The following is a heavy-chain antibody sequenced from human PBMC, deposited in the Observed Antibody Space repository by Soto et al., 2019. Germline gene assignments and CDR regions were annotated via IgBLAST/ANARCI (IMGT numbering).Heavy chain of an antibody. CDR2: FDPEDGET. V-gene: IGHV1-24*01. Sequence: ASVKVSCQASGYTFTGYFMHWVRQAPGKGLEWMGGFDPEDGETIYAQKFQGRVTMTEDTSTDTAYMELSSLRSEDTAVYYCATDQRGTTGTNFDYWGQGTLVTVSS. CDR3: ATDQRGTTGTNFDY. D-gene: IGHD1-1*01. J-gene: IGHJ4*02. CDR1: GYTFTGYF.